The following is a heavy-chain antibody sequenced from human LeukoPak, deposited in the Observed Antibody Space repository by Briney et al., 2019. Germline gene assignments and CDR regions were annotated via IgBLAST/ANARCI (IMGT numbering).Heavy chain of an antibody. CDR3: ARDLEPTYYDILTGYYPDGY. D-gene: IGHD3-9*01. Sequence: ASVKVSRKASGYTFTNYGISWVRQAPGQGLEWMGWISAYNGNTNYAQKLQGRVTMTTDTSTSTAYMELRSLRSDDTAVYYCARDLEPTYYDILTGYYPDGYWGQGTLVTVSS. CDR1: GYTFTNYG. V-gene: IGHV1-18*01. J-gene: IGHJ4*02. CDR2: ISAYNGNT.